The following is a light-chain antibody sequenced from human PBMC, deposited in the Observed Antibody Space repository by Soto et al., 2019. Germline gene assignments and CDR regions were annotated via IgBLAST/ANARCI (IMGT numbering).Light chain of an antibody. J-gene: IGKJ2*01. CDR2: GAS. CDR1: QTVNSRH. CDR3: QQFDGLRPAFT. Sequence: ESLLTQSPGTLSLSPGERATLSCRASQTVNSRHLNWYQHKPGQAPRLLIYGASIRAAGIPDRFSGSRSEADFSLTITRLEPEDSAVYYCQQFDGLRPAFTFGQGTKLEI. V-gene: IGKV3-20*01.